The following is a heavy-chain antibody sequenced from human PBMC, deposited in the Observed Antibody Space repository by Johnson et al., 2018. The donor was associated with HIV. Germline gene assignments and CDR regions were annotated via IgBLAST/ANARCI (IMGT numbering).Heavy chain of an antibody. V-gene: IGHV3-30*03. Sequence: QVQLVESGGGVVQPGRSLRLSCAAYGFTFSSYGMAWVRQAPGKGLEWVTVISFAGVKKYYADSVKGRFTISRDNSKGTLYLQMDGLRPEDTALYYCAREFVGYNGFDIWGQGTMVTVSS. D-gene: IGHD5-24*01. CDR3: AREFVGYNGFDI. CDR2: ISFAGVKK. CDR1: GFTFSSYG. J-gene: IGHJ3*02.